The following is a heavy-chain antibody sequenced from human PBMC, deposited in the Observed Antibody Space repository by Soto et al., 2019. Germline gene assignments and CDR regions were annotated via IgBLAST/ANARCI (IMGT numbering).Heavy chain of an antibody. Sequence: SETLSLTCAVSSGSISSSNWWSWVRRPPGKGLEWIGEIYHSGSTNYNPSLKSRVTISVDKSKNQFSLKLSSVTAADTAVYYCARDHGSGERWYYYYYYYMDVWGKGTTVPVSS. D-gene: IGHD3-10*01. CDR1: SGSISSSNW. J-gene: IGHJ6*03. V-gene: IGHV4-4*02. CDR2: IYHSGST. CDR3: ARDHGSGERWYYYYYYYMDV.